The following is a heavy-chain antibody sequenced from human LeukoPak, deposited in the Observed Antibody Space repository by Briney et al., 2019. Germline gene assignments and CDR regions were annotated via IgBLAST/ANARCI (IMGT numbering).Heavy chain of an antibody. D-gene: IGHD2-15*01. CDR3: ANLGYCSGASCYGPTGY. CDR1: GLTLSSYT. Sequence: GGSLRLSCAASGLTLSSYTMNWVRQAPGKGLEWVSYISSISTTIYYADSVKGRFTISRENAKNTLYLQMNSLRDEDTAVYYCANLGYCSGASCYGPTGYWGQGTLVTVSS. V-gene: IGHV3-48*02. CDR2: ISSISTTI. J-gene: IGHJ4*02.